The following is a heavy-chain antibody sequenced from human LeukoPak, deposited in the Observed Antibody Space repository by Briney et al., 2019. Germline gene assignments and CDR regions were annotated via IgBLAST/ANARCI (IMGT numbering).Heavy chain of an antibody. J-gene: IGHJ4*02. V-gene: IGHV4-34*01. CDR2: INHSGST. Sequence: PSETLSLTCAVYGGSFSGYYWSWIRQPPGKGLEWIGEINHSGSTNYNPSPKSRVTIAVETSKNQFSLKLSSVTAADTAVYYCARVGYDYVWGSYRLLDYWGQGTLVTVSS. CDR3: ARVGYDYVWGSYRLLDY. CDR1: GGSFSGYY. D-gene: IGHD3-16*02.